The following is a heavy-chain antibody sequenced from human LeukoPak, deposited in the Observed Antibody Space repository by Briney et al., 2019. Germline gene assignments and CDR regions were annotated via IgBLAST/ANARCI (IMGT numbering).Heavy chain of an antibody. J-gene: IGHJ4*02. CDR3: ARDLELERNRWNYFES. Sequence: SETLSLTCTVSGGSISTFFWSWIRQPPGKGLEWLGSMHYSGDTKYNPSLKSRVSLSIETSKQQFSLRLSSVTAADTAVYYCARDLELERNRWNYFESWGQGTLVTVSS. CDR1: GGSISTFF. D-gene: IGHD1-1*01. V-gene: IGHV4-59*01. CDR2: MHYSGDT.